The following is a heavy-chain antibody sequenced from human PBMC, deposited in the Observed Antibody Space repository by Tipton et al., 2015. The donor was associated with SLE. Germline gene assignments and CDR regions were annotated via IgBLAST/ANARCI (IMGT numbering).Heavy chain of an antibody. CDR3: ARGLWFEP. CDR2: INHSGST. V-gene: IGHV4-34*01. Sequence: TLSLTCAVYGGSFSGYYWSWIRQPPGKGLEWIGEINHSGSTNYSPSLKSRVTISVDTSKNQFSLNLSSVTAADTAVYYCARGLWFEPWGQGTLVTVSS. J-gene: IGHJ5*02. CDR1: GGSFSGYY.